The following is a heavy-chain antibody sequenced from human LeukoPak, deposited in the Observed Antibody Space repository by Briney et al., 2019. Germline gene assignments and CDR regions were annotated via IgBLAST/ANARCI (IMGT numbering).Heavy chain of an antibody. Sequence: GGSLILSCAASGFTFSSYAMSWVRQAPGKGLEWVSGISGSDGSTNYADSVKGRFTIPRENSKNTLYLQMNSLRAEDTAVYYCAKDSAKKYDDYWGQGTLVTVSS. D-gene: IGHD2/OR15-2a*01. V-gene: IGHV3-23*01. CDR2: ISGSDGST. CDR3: AKDSAKKYDDY. J-gene: IGHJ4*02. CDR1: GFTFSSYA.